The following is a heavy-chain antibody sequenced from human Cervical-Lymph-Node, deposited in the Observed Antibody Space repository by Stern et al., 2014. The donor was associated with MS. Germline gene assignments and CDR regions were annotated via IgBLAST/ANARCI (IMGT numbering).Heavy chain of an antibody. CDR2: INPNTGGT. V-gene: IGHV1-2*02. J-gene: IGHJ5*02. D-gene: IGHD4-11*01. CDR1: GYTFSGHY. Sequence: VQLVESGPEVKKPGASVKVSCKASGYTFSGHYMHWVRQAPGQGPEWMGWINPNTGGTKYAQKFQGRVTMTRDTSISTAYMELNRLRSDDTAVYYCAREPTSNWFDPWGQGTLVTVSS. CDR3: AREPTSNWFDP.